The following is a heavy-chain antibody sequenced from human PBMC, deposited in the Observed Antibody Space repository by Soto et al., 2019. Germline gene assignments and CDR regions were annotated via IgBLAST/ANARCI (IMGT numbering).Heavy chain of an antibody. J-gene: IGHJ4*02. CDR2: ISSTTNYI. V-gene: IGHV3-21*01. CDR1: GFTFTRYS. Sequence: GGSLRLSGAPSGFTFTRYSMNWVRQAPGKGLEWVSSISSTTNYIYDADSMKGRFTVSRDNAKNSVYLEMNSLSAEDTALYYCARESEDLTSNFDYWGQGTLVTVSS. CDR3: ARESEDLTSNFDY.